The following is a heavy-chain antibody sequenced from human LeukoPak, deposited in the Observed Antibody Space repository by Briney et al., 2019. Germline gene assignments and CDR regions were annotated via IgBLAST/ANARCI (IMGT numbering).Heavy chain of an antibody. CDR3: ATSYGSGSYYDRYYYGMDV. V-gene: IGHV3-21*01. D-gene: IGHD3-10*01. CDR1: TFTFSDYS. CDR2: ISSSSTNI. Sequence: PGGSLRLSCAASTFTFSDYSMNWVRQAPGKGLEWVSSISSSSTNIYYADSVRGRFTISRDNAKKSLYLQMNSLRAEDTAVYYCATSYGSGSYYDRYYYGMDVWGQGTTVTVSS. J-gene: IGHJ6*02.